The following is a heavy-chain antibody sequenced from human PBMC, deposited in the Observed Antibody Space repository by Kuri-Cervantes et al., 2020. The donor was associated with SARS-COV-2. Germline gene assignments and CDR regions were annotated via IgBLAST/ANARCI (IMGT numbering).Heavy chain of an antibody. J-gene: IGHJ4*02. V-gene: IGHV4-39*07. Sequence: SETLSLTCSVSGGSISSSSYYWGWIRQPPGKGLEWIGSIYYSGSTYYNPSLKSRLTISVDTPKNQLSLKLSSVTAADTAVYYCARGLIGRGIVVVTNAGGNLDYWGQGTLVTVSS. CDR2: IYYSGST. D-gene: IGHD2-21*02. CDR3: ARGLIGRGIVVVTNAGGNLDY. CDR1: GGSISSSSYY.